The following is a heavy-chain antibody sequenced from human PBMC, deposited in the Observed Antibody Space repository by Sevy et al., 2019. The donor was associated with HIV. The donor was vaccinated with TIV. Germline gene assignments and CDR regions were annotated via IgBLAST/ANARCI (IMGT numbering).Heavy chain of an antibody. J-gene: IGHJ6*02. Sequence: GGSLRLSCAASGFILSDYYMSWVRQAPGKGLEWVSYISGSGDDTIYYADSVKGRFTISRANTKNSLYLQMNSLRAEDTAVYYCARDHVKDGDLGDYYYYAMDVWGQGTTVTVSS. CDR1: GFILSDYY. V-gene: IGHV3-11*01. CDR3: ARDHVKDGDLGDYYYYAMDV. D-gene: IGHD4-17*01. CDR2: ISGSGDDTI.